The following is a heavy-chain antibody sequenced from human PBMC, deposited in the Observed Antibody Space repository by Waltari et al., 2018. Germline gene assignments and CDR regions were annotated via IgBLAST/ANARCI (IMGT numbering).Heavy chain of an antibody. D-gene: IGHD2-2*01. V-gene: IGHV3-33*01. CDR3: ARDPYCSSTSCRINWFDP. Sequence: QVQLVESGGGVVQPGRSLRLSCAASGFTFSSYCMPRVLHAPGKGLEWVAVIWYDGSNKYYADSVKGRFTISRDNSKNTLYLQMNSLRAEDTAVYYCARDPYCSSTSCRINWFDPWGQGTLVTVSS. J-gene: IGHJ5*02. CDR1: GFTFSSYC. CDR2: IWYDGSNK.